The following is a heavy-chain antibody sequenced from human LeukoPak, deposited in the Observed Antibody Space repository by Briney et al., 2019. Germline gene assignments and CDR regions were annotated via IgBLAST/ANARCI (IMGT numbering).Heavy chain of an antibody. CDR1: GGSISSGGYS. D-gene: IGHD3-22*01. Sequence: PSQTLSLTGAVSGGSISSGGYSWSWIRQPPGKGLEWIGYIYHSGSTYYNPSLKSRVTISVDRSKNQFSLKLSSVTAADTAVYYCASYYYDQDYWGQGTLVTVSS. J-gene: IGHJ4*02. CDR3: ASYYYDQDY. CDR2: IYHSGST. V-gene: IGHV4-30-2*01.